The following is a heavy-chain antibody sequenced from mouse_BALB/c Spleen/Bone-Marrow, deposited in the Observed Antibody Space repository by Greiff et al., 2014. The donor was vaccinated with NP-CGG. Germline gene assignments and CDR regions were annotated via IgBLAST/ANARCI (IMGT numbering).Heavy chain of an antibody. V-gene: IGHV1-9*01. CDR1: GYTFSTHW. Sequence: QVQLQQSGAELMKPGASVKISCKAIGYTFSTHWIEWVKQRPGHDLEWIGEILPESTTINFNEKFKGKATFTADTSSNTAYMQLFSLTSEDSAVYYCARGDYGNSLDYWGQGTTLTVSS. CDR2: ILPESTTI. J-gene: IGHJ2*01. D-gene: IGHD1-1*01. CDR3: ARGDYGNSLDY.